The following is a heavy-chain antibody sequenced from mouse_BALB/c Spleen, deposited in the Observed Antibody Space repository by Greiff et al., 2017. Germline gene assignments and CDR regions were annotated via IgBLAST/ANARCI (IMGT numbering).Heavy chain of an antibody. CDR1: GYSITSDYA. D-gene: IGHD1-1*01. Sequence: EVKLQESGPGLVKPSQSLSLTCTVTGYSITSDYAWNWIRQFPGNKLEWMGYISYSGSTSYNPSLKSRISITRDTSKNQFFLQLNSVTTEDTATYYCARSYYYGSSQAWFAYWGQGTLVTVSA. J-gene: IGHJ3*01. CDR3: ARSYYYGSSQAWFAY. V-gene: IGHV3-2*02. CDR2: ISYSGST.